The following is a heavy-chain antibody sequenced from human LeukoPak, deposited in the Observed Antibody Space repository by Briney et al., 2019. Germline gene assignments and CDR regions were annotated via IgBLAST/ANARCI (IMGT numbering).Heavy chain of an antibody. J-gene: IGHJ4*02. CDR3: ARVTIQYYFDY. Sequence: GASVTVSCKASGYTFTSYGISWVRQAPGQGLEGMGWISAYNGNTNYAQELQGRVTMTTDTSTSTAYMELRSLRSDNTAVYYCARVTIQYYFDYWGQGTLVTVSS. CDR2: ISAYNGNT. V-gene: IGHV1-18*04. CDR1: GYTFTSYG. D-gene: IGHD2-21*02.